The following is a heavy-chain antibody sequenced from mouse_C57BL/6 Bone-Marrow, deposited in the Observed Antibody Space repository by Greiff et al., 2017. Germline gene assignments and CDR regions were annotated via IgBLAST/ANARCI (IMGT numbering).Heavy chain of an antibody. CDR3: ARYPYTAMDY. Sequence: QVQLQQSGAELVRPGTSVKVSCKASGYAFTNYLIEWVKQRPGQGLEWIGVINPGSGGTNCNEKFKGKATLTADKSSSTAYMQLSSLTSEDSAVYFCARYPYTAMDYWGQGTSVTVSS. CDR2: INPGSGGT. D-gene: IGHD2-10*01. J-gene: IGHJ4*01. V-gene: IGHV1-54*01. CDR1: GYAFTNYL.